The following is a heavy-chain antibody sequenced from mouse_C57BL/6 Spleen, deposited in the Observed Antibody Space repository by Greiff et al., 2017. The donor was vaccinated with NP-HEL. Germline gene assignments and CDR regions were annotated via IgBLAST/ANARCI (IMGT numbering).Heavy chain of an antibody. CDR1: GYTFTSYW. V-gene: IGHV1-61*01. D-gene: IGHD1-1*01. CDR3: ARELRWYFDV. Sequence: QVQLQQPGAELVRPGSSVKLSCKASGYTFTSYWMDWVKQRPGQGLEWIGNIYPSDSETHYNQKFKDKATLTVDKSPSTAYMQLSSLTSEDSAVYYCARELRWYFDVWGTGTTVTVSS. J-gene: IGHJ1*03. CDR2: IYPSDSET.